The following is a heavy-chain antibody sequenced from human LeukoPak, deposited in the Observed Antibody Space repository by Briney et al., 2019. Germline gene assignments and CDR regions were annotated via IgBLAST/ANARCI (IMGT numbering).Heavy chain of an antibody. Sequence: GGSLRLSCAASGFAFSSYAMSWVRQAPGKGLEWVSAISGSGGSTYYADSVKGRFTISRDNSKNTMYLQMNSLRAEDTAVYYCAKDLIAVARGGFDYWGQGTLVTVSS. J-gene: IGHJ4*02. D-gene: IGHD6-19*01. CDR2: ISGSGGST. CDR1: GFAFSSYA. CDR3: AKDLIAVARGGFDY. V-gene: IGHV3-23*01.